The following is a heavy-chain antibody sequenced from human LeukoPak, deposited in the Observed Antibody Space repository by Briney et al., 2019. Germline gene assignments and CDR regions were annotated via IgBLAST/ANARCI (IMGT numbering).Heavy chain of an antibody. J-gene: IGHJ4*02. Sequence: GASVKVSCKASGYTFINYEINWVRQATGQGLEWMGWMNPKSGNTGYAQKFQGRVTMTRNTSISTAYMELSSLRSEDTAVYYCARAHTDYDILTGCYEFDYWGQGTLVTVSS. V-gene: IGHV1-8*01. D-gene: IGHD3-9*01. CDR3: ARAHTDYDILTGCYEFDY. CDR2: MNPKSGNT. CDR1: GYTFINYE.